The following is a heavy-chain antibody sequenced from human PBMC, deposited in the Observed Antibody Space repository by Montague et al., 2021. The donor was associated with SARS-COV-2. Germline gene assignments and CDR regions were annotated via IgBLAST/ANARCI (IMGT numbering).Heavy chain of an antibody. CDR2: VYYSGSI. Sequence: SETLSLTCTVSGGSISTYSWSWIRQPPGKGLEWIGYVYYSGSINYNPSLKSRATLTIDTSKNQFSLKLSSVTAADTAVYFCARGTRYYYDSTCYFDLWGRGTLVTVSS. V-gene: IGHV4-59*13. CDR1: GGSISTYS. D-gene: IGHD3-22*01. J-gene: IGHJ2*01. CDR3: ARGTRYYYDSTCYFDL.